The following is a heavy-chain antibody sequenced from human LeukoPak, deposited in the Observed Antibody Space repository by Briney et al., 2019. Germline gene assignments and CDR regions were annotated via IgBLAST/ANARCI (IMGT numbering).Heavy chain of an antibody. CDR3: AKSLSSRGLIIPKTSRYFDY. Sequence: GGSLRLSCAASGFTFSSYVMHWVRQAPGKGLEWVAFIWSDGRNRYYVDSVKGRFTVSRDNSKNTLYLQMDSLRAEDTAVYYCAKSLSSRGLIIPKTSRYFDYWGQGTLVTVSS. V-gene: IGHV3-30*02. D-gene: IGHD3-10*01. CDR2: IWSDGRNR. CDR1: GFTFSSYV. J-gene: IGHJ4*02.